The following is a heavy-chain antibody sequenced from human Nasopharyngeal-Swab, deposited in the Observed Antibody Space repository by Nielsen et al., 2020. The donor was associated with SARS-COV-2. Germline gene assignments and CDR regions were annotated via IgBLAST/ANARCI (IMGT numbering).Heavy chain of an antibody. D-gene: IGHD3-3*01. CDR2: SSVYNADT. CDR1: GYSFRSYG. J-gene: IGHJ4*02. CDR3: ARDIEEWLVVPPLSFDF. V-gene: IGHV1-18*01. Sequence: SVTVSCKASGYSFRSYGINWVRQAPGQGLEWMGWSSVYNADTNYAQKLQGRVSMTTDKSTSTAYMELRSLRSDDTAVYYCARDIEEWLVVPPLSFDFWGQGTLVTVSS.